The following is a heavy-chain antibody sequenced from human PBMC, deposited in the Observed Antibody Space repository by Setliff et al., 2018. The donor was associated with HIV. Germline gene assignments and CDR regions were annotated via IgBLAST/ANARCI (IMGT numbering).Heavy chain of an antibody. CDR2: IRNKVNSYTT. J-gene: IGHJ5*02. CDR3: VKGDNFWTGYSTYFEFDP. Sequence: PGGSLRLSCVVSGFIFSDHYMDWVRQAPGKGLEWVARIRNKVNSYTTEYVASVKGRFTISRDDSENKLYLQMNSLRIEDTAIYYCVKGDNFWTGYSTYFEFDPWGQGTLVTVSS. D-gene: IGHD3-3*01. CDR1: GFIFSDHY. V-gene: IGHV3-72*01.